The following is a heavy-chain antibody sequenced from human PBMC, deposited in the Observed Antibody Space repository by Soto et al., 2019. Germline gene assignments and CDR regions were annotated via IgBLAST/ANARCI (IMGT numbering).Heavy chain of an antibody. D-gene: IGHD6-19*01. CDR3: ARSGYSSGWYHWYFDF. CDR1: GGSFSGYY. V-gene: IGHV4-34*01. J-gene: IGHJ2*01. Sequence: SETLSLTCAVYGGSFSGYYWSWIRQPPGKGLEWIGEINHSGSTNYNPSLKSRVTISVDTSKNQFSLKLSSVTAADTAVYYCARSGYSSGWYHWYFDFWGRGTLVTVSS. CDR2: INHSGST.